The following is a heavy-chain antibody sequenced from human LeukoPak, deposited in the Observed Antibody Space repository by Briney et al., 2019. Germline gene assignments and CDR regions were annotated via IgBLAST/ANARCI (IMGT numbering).Heavy chain of an antibody. CDR3: ATGTSGSYYVGIVRPIDY. CDR2: FDPDDAET. J-gene: IGHJ4*02. V-gene: IGHV1-24*01. CDR1: GYTLTELP. Sequence: ASVKLSCKVSGYTLTELPIHWVRQAPGNGLEWMGGFDPDDAETDYAQMFQGRVTMTEDTTSNTASMELSSLRSEDTAVYYCATGTSGSYYVGIVRPIDYWGQGTLVTVSS. D-gene: IGHD1-26*01.